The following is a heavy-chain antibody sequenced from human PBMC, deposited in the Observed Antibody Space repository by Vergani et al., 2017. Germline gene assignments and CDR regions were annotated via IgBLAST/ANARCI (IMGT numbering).Heavy chain of an antibody. CDR3: VKDAGCYENFFDS. D-gene: IGHD5-12*01. V-gene: IGHV3-23*01. Sequence: EVQLLESGGSLKQPGGSVRLSCAASGFTFSTYAMHWVRQAPGKGLEWVSALTGGGGSTYYADSFKGRFIISRDNSRDTLELQMNSLRHEDTATYYCVKDAGCYENFFDSWGEGTLMTVSS. J-gene: IGHJ4*02. CDR1: GFTFSTYA. CDR2: LTGGGGST.